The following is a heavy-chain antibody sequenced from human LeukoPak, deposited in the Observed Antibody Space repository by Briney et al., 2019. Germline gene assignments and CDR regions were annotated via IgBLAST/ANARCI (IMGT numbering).Heavy chain of an antibody. J-gene: IGHJ4*02. CDR1: GFTFSSYS. Sequence: GGSLRLSCAASGFTFSSYSMNWVRQAPGKGLEWVSSISSSNSYIYYADSVKGRVTISRDNAKNLLYLQMNSLRVEDTAVYYCARAGSHWHYVYWGQGTVVTVSS. CDR3: ARAGSHWHYVY. V-gene: IGHV3-21*01. D-gene: IGHD3-10*01. CDR2: ISSSNSYI.